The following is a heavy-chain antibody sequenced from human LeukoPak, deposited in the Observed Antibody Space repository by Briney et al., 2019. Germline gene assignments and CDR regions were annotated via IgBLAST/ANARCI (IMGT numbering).Heavy chain of an antibody. V-gene: IGHV3-21*01. CDR1: GFTFSSYN. CDR2: IISTSSYV. D-gene: IGHD7-27*01. Sequence: GGSLRLSCAASGFTFSSYNMNWVRQAPGKGLEWVSSIISTSSYVYYADSVKGRFSISRDNAKTSLYLQMNSLRAEDTAVYYCARDRGNWGLDYWGQGTLVTVSS. CDR3: ARDRGNWGLDY. J-gene: IGHJ4*02.